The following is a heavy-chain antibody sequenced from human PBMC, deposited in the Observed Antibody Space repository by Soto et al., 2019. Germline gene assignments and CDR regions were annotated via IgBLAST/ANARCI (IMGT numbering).Heavy chain of an antibody. J-gene: IGHJ5*02. D-gene: IGHD6-13*01. CDR2: MNPNSGNT. Sequence: QVQLVQSGAEVKKPGASVKVSCKASGYAFTSYDINWVRQATGQGLEWMGWMNPNSGNTGYAQKFQGRVTMTRNTSISTAYMELSSLRSEDTAVYFCARERSAAGTGWFDPWGQGTLVTVSS. CDR1: GYAFTSYD. V-gene: IGHV1-8*01. CDR3: ARERSAAGTGWFDP.